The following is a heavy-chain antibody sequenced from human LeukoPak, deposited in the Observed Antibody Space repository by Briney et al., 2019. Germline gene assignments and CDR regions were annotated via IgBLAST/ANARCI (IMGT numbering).Heavy chain of an antibody. Sequence: ASVKVSCKASGYTFTSYGISWVRQAPGQGLEWMGWISAYNGNTNYAQKLQGRVTITTDKSTSTAYMELRSLRSDDTAVNYCARHRTPDADCSSTSCYRSGAGRWFDPWGQGTLVTVSS. CDR3: ARHRTPDADCSSTSCYRSGAGRWFDP. J-gene: IGHJ5*02. CDR1: GYTFTSYG. D-gene: IGHD2-2*02. V-gene: IGHV1-18*04. CDR2: ISAYNGNT.